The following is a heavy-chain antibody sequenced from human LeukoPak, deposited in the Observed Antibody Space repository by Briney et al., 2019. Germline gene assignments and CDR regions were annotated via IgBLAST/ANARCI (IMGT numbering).Heavy chain of an antibody. V-gene: IGHV4-34*01. Sequence: GSLRLSCAASGFTFSSYSMNWIRQPPGKGLEWIGEINHSGSTNYSPSLKSRVTMSVDTSKNQFSLKLSSVTAADTAVYYCARGRAFYDSTGYYYWGQGTLVTVSS. CDR3: ARGRAFYDSTGYYY. D-gene: IGHD3-22*01. CDR2: INHSGST. CDR1: GFTFSSYS. J-gene: IGHJ4*02.